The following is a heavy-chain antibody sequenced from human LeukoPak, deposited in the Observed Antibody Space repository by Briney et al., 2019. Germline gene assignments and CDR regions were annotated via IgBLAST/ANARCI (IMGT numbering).Heavy chain of an antibody. CDR3: ARANRAVTESDFDY. CDR1: GYTFTSYD. CDR2: MNPNSGNT. D-gene: IGHD5-18*01. J-gene: IGHJ4*02. V-gene: IGHV1-8*01. Sequence: ASVKVSCKASGYTFTSYDINWVRQATGQGLEWMGWMNPNSGNTGYAQKFQGRVTMTRNTSISTAYTELSSLRSEDTAVYYCARANRAVTESDFDYWGQGTLVTVSS.